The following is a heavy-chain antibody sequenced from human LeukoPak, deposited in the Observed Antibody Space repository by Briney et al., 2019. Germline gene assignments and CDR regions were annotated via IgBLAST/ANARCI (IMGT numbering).Heavy chain of an antibody. D-gene: IGHD3-10*01. V-gene: IGHV4-39*02. Sequence: SETLSHTCTVSGGSISSSTYYWGWIRQPPGKGLEWVGSIYYSGSTYYNPSLRSRVTISVDTSKNQFSLKLSSVTAADTAVYYCAREKTPYYYGSGSYAFDIWGQGTMVTVSS. CDR3: AREKTPYYYGSGSYAFDI. CDR1: GGSISSSTYY. CDR2: IYYSGST. J-gene: IGHJ3*02.